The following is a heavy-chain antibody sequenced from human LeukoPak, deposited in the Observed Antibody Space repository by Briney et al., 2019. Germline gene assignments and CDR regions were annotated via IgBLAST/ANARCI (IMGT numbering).Heavy chain of an antibody. CDR1: GGSISSYY. CDR2: IYYSGST. Sequence: PSETLSLTCTVSGGSISSYYWSWTRQPPGKGLEWIGYIYYSGSTNYNPSLKSRVTISVDTSKNQFSLKLSSVTAADTAVYYCARIYITGTTLWSSYYYYYMDVWGKGTTVTVSS. D-gene: IGHD1-7*01. CDR3: ARIYITGTTLWSSYYYYYMDV. J-gene: IGHJ6*03. V-gene: IGHV4-59*01.